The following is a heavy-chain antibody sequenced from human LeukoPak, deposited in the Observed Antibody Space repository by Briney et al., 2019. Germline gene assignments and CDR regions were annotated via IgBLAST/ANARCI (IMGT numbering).Heavy chain of an antibody. D-gene: IGHD1-26*01. V-gene: IGHV4-59*01. CDR1: GGPISTYY. CDR3: ARDPSGSYYLSGAFDI. CDR2: IYYSGST. Sequence: SETLSLTCTVSGGPISTYYWSWIRQPPGKGLEWIGYIYYSGSTNYNPSLKSRVTISVDTSKNQFSLKLSSVTAAGTAVYYCARDPSGSYYLSGAFDIWGQGTMVTVSS. J-gene: IGHJ3*02.